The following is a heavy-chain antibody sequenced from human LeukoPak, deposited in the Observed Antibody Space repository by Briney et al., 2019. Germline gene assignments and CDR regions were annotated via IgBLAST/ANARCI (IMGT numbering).Heavy chain of an antibody. CDR1: AYSVNSAYY. J-gene: IGHJ4*02. CDR2: IYHSGTT. Sequence: SETLSLTCGVSAYSVNSAYYWGWIRQPPGKGLEWIGTIYHSGTTYYNPSLKNRVTISVDTSKNQFSLKLTSVTAADTAVYSCARLVPTTGYFDSWGQGTLVTVSS. CDR3: ARLVPTTGYFDS. D-gene: IGHD1-1*01. V-gene: IGHV4-38-2*01.